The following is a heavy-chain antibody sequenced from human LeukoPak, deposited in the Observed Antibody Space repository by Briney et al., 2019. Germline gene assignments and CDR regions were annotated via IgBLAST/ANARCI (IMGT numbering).Heavy chain of an antibody. CDR2: IKQDGSEK. V-gene: IGHV3-7*01. CDR3: ARDPLDDDILTGYWGLETGTLY. Sequence: PGGSLRLSCAASGFTFSSYWMSWVRQAPGKGLEWVANIKQDGSEKYYVDSVKGRFTISRDNAKNSLYLQMNSLRAEDTAVYYCARDPLDDDILTGYWGLETGTLYWGQGTLVTVSS. D-gene: IGHD3-9*01. CDR1: GFTFSSYW. J-gene: IGHJ4*02.